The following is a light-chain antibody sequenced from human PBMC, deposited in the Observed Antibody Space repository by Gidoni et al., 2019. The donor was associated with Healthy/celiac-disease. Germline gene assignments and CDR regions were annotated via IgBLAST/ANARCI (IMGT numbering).Light chain of an antibody. J-gene: IGKJ1*01. CDR2: AAS. V-gene: IGKV1-39*01. CDR1: QSISCY. Sequence: DIQMTQSPSSLSASVGDRVTITCRASQSISCYLNWYQQTPGKAPKLLIYAASSLQSGVPARFSGSGSGTDFTLTISSLQPEDFATYYCQQSYSTLQWTFGQGTKVEIK. CDR3: QQSYSTLQWT.